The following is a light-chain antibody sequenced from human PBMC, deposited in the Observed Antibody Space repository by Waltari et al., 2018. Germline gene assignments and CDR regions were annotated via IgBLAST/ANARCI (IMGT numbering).Light chain of an antibody. CDR3: QSFDSSLDGYV. CDR2: ANN. J-gene: IGLJ1*01. Sequence: QSVLTQPPSVSGAPGQRVTISCTGSSSTIGSYYNVHLYQHLPGTAPKVLIYANNNRPSGVPDRFSGSKSGASASLAITGLQAEDEADYYCQSFDSSLDGYVFGTGTKVTVL. V-gene: IGLV1-40*01. CDR1: SSTIGSYYN.